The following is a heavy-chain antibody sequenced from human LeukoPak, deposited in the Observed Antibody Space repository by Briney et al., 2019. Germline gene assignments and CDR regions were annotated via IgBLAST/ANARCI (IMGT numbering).Heavy chain of an antibody. CDR1: GFTFNNFA. CDR2: SSGNGGSATYT. D-gene: IGHD1-1*01. Sequence: PGGSLRLSCAASGFTFNNFALSWVRQAPGKGLEWVSSSSGNGGSATYTYYADSVKARFTVSRDNSKNILYLQMHSLTVEDTAMYYCAKDYNAFDFWGQGTLVTVSS. CDR3: AKDYNAFDF. J-gene: IGHJ4*02. V-gene: IGHV3-23*01.